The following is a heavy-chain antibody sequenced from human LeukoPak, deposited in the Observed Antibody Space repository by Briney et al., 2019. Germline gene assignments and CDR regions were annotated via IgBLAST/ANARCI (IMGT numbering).Heavy chain of an antibody. Sequence: PGGSLRLSCAASGFTFDDYAMHWVRQAPGKGLEWASGISWNSGSIGYADSVKGRFTISRDNAKNSLYLQMNSLRAEDTALYYCAKDSRGYSTGDFDYWGQGTLVTVSS. J-gene: IGHJ4*02. CDR1: GFTFDDYA. CDR2: ISWNSGSI. CDR3: AKDSRGYSTGDFDY. V-gene: IGHV3-9*01. D-gene: IGHD5-18*01.